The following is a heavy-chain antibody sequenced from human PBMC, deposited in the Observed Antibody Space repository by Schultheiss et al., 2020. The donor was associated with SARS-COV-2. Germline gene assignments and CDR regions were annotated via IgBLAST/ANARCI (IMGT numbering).Heavy chain of an antibody. J-gene: IGHJ4*02. V-gene: IGHV4-34*01. CDR2: INHSGST. CDR1: GGSFSGYY. CDR3: ARGPSREADY. Sequence: SETLSLTCAVYGGSFSGYYWSWIRQPPGKGLEWIGEINHSGSTNYNPSLKSRVTISVDTSKNQFSLKLSSVTAADTAVYYCARGPSREADYWGQGTLVTVSS. D-gene: IGHD6-13*01.